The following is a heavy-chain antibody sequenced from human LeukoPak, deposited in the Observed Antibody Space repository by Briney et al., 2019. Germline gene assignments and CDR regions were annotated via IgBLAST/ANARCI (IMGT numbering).Heavy chain of an antibody. CDR1: GYSFSGYY. V-gene: IGHV4-34*01. Sequence: SETLSLTCAVYGYSFSGYYWSWIRQPPGKGLEWIGEINHSGSTIYNPSLKSRGTISVDTTNNQSSLKLIPITAADVAAFYYAGATYDSGSYRTPYYFDYWGQGTLVTVSS. J-gene: IGHJ4*02. CDR3: AGATYDSGSYRTPYYFDY. D-gene: IGHD3-10*01. CDR2: INHSGST.